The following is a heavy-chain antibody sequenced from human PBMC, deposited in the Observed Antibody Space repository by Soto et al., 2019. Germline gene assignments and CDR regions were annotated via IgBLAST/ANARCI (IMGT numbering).Heavy chain of an antibody. CDR3: SIGSWSAETFDI. V-gene: IGHV1-69*02. Sequence: QVHLVQSGAEVKTPGSSVKVSCKAAGGTFNPYTLIWVRQAPGHGLEWMGRIIPMLTVTNSAQKFQGRVTLTADKSTGTDFMELTSLRSDDTAIYYCSIGSWSAETFDIWGQGTMVTVSS. CDR1: GGTFNPYT. J-gene: IGHJ3*02. D-gene: IGHD2-2*01. CDR2: IIPMLTVT.